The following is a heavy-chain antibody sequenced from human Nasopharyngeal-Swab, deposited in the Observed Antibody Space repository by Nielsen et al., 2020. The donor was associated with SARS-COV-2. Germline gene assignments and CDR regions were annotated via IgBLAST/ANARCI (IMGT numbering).Heavy chain of an antibody. CDR2: ISYEGRIK. CDR1: GLTFSNYG. Sequence: GESLKISCAASGLTFSNYGIHWVRQAPGKGLEWVATISYEGRIKYYGDSVEGRFTISRDNSKNTLYLEMNRLRPEDTAIYSCAKDQWPRYDILTGWNGMDVWGQGTTVIVSS. D-gene: IGHD3-9*01. CDR3: AKDQWPRYDILTGWNGMDV. J-gene: IGHJ6*02. V-gene: IGHV3-30*02.